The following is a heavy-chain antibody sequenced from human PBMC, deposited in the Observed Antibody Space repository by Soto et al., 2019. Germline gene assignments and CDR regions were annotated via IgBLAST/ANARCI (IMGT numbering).Heavy chain of an antibody. Sequence: PGGSLRLSCAASGFTFSSYSMNWVRQAPGKGLEWVSSISSSSSYIYYADSVKGRFTISRDNAKNSLYLQMNSLRAEDTAVYYCARDGGSTVTTVFWGQGTLVTVSS. J-gene: IGHJ4*02. V-gene: IGHV3-21*01. D-gene: IGHD4-17*01. CDR3: ARDGGSTVTTVF. CDR2: ISSSSSYI. CDR1: GFTFSSYS.